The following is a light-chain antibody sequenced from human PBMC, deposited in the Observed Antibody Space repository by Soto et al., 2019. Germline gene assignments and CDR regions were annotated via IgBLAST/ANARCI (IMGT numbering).Light chain of an antibody. CDR3: QQRSNWPLIT. CDR2: DAS. J-gene: IGKJ5*01. CDR1: QSVRSS. Sequence: EIVLTQSPATLSVSPGERAILSCRASQSVRSSLAWYQQKPGQAPRLLIYDASNRATGIPARFSGSGSGTDFTLTISSLEPEDFAVYYCQQRSNWPLITVGQGTRLEIK. V-gene: IGKV3-11*01.